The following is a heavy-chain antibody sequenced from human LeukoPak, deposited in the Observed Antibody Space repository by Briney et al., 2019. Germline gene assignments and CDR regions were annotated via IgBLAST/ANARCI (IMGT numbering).Heavy chain of an antibody. CDR3: ARDTGIYDSSGYYKAYFQH. D-gene: IGHD3-22*01. V-gene: IGHV1-46*01. CDR1: GYTFTSYY. Sequence: ASVKVSCKASGYTFTSYYMHWVRQAPGPRLDLMGIINPSGGSTSYAQKFQGRVTMTRDTSTSTVYMELSSLRSEDTAVYYCARDTGIYDSSGYYKAYFQHWGQGTLVTVSS. CDR2: INPSGGST. J-gene: IGHJ1*01.